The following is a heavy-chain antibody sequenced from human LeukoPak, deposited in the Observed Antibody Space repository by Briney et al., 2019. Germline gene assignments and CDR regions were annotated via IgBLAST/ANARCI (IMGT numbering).Heavy chain of an antibody. J-gene: IGHJ4*02. CDR1: GYSISSGYY. CDR3: ARDHMATNDY. Sequence: SETLSLTCTVSGYSISSGYYWGWIRPPPGKGLEWIGNIYHSGSTYYNPSLKSRVTISVDTSKNQFSLKLSSVTAADTAVYYCARDHMATNDYWGQGTLVTVSS. D-gene: IGHD5-24*01. CDR2: IYHSGST. V-gene: IGHV4-38-2*02.